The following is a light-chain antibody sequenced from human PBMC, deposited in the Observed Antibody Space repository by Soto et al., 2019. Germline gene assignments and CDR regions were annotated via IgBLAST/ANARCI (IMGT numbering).Light chain of an antibody. CDR1: QSLLESNGYSY. CDR2: MGS. V-gene: IGKV2-28*01. CDR3: MQALQSPPT. J-gene: IGKJ1*01. Sequence: EIVMTQSPLSLPVTPGESASISCRSSQSLLESNGYSYLDWYLQKPGHSPQLLIYMGSNRSSGVPDRFSGSGSGTDFTLKISKVEAEDVGVYYCMQALQSPPTFXQGTKVDIK.